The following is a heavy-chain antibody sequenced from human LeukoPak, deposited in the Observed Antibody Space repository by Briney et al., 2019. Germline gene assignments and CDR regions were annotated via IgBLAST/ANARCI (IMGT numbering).Heavy chain of an antibody. CDR1: GFTVSDNY. Sequence: PGGSLRLSCAVSGFTVSDNYMSWVRQAPGKGLEWVSVIYSGGSTYYADSVKGRFTISRANSKNTLYLQMNSLRAGDTAVYYCAKAHSGSYPGAFDIWGQGTMVTVSS. J-gene: IGHJ3*02. D-gene: IGHD1-26*01. CDR3: AKAHSGSYPGAFDI. CDR2: IYSGGST. V-gene: IGHV3-53*01.